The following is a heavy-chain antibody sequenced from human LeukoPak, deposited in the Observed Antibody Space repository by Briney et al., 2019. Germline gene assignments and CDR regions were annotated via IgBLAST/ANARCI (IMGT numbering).Heavy chain of an antibody. V-gene: IGHV4-61*01. CDR2: MYYSGST. CDR1: GASVSSGSYY. J-gene: IGHJ3*02. Sequence: SETLSLTCSVSGASVSSGSYYWSWIRQPPGEGLEWIGYMYYSGSTNYNPSLKSRVTISVDTSKKQFSLELSSVTAADTAVYYCARETKYCSGGSCYSDGLDIWGQGTMVTVSS. CDR3: ARETKYCSGGSCYSDGLDI. D-gene: IGHD2-15*01.